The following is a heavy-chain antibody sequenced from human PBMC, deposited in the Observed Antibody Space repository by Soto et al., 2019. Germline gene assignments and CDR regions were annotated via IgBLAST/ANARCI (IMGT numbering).Heavy chain of an antibody. CDR1: GFTFTNYG. V-gene: IGHV1-18*04. D-gene: IGHD3-3*01. J-gene: IGHJ6*02. CDR2: ISAYKGNT. Sequence: ASVKVSCKSSGFTFTNYGISWVRQAPGQGLEWMGWISAYKGNTNFPQKYQGRVTRTTDTSMSTAYMELRSLRSDDTAVYYCARWLGYDFWSGNHLDVWGQGTTVTVSS. CDR3: ARWLGYDFWSGNHLDV.